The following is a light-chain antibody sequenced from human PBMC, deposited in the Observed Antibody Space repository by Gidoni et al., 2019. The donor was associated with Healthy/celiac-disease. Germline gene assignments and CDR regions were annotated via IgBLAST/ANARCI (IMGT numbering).Light chain of an antibody. CDR1: QSVSSSY. CDR3: QQYGSSPPIT. J-gene: IGKJ5*01. V-gene: IGKV3-20*01. CDR2: GAA. Sequence: EIVLTQSPGTLSLSPGDRATLSCRASQSVSSSYLAWSQQKPGQAPRLLIYGAASRATGIPDRFSGSGSGTDFTLTISRLEPEDFAVYSCQQYGSSPPITFGQGTRLEIK.